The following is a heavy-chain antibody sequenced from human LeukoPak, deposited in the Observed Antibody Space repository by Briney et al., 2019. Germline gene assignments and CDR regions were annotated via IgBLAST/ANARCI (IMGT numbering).Heavy chain of an antibody. CDR3: ARLYDSSPR. CDR1: GGSISSYY. CDR2: IYYSGST. D-gene: IGHD3-22*01. J-gene: IGHJ4*02. Sequence: PSETLSLTCTVSGGSISSYYWSWIRQPPGKGLEWIGYIYYSGSTNYNPSLKSRVTISVDTSKNQFSLKLSSVTAADTAVYYCARLYDSSPRWGQGTLVTVSS. V-gene: IGHV4-59*08.